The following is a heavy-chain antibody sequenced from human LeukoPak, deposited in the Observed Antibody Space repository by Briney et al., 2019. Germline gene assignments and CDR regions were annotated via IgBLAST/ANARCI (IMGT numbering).Heavy chain of an antibody. CDR2: INHSGST. J-gene: IGHJ1*01. V-gene: IGHV4-39*07. CDR1: GASISGSGYY. CDR3: ARYLDYGGNSRVFQH. Sequence: KPSETLSLTCAVSGASISGSGYYLGWIRQPPGKGLEWIGEINHSGSTNYNPSLESRVTISVDTSKNQFSLKLSSVTAADTAVYYCARYLDYGGNSRVFQHWGQGTLVTVSS. D-gene: IGHD4-23*01.